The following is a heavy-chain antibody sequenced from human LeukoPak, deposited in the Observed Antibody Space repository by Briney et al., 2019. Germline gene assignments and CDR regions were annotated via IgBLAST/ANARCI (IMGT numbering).Heavy chain of an antibody. CDR2: IYHSGST. CDR3: ASHYYDSSEIDY. V-gene: IGHV4-38-2*02. Sequence: SETLSLTCTVSGGSISSYYWGWIRQPPGKGLEWIGSIYHSGSTYYNPSLKSRVTISVDTSKNQFSLKLSSVTAADTAVYYCASHYYDSSEIDYWGQGTLVTVSS. CDR1: GGSISSYY. J-gene: IGHJ4*02. D-gene: IGHD3-22*01.